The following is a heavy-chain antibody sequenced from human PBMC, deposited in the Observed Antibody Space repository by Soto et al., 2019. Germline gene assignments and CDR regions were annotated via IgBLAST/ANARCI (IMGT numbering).Heavy chain of an antibody. Sequence: GPSVKVSCKASGGTFSSYAISWVRQAPGQGPEWMGGIIPIFGTANYAQKFQGRVTITADESTSTAYMELSSLRSEDTAVYYCASPVGSIAVAGHAFDIWGQGTMVTVSS. CDR2: IIPIFGTA. D-gene: IGHD6-19*01. J-gene: IGHJ3*02. V-gene: IGHV1-69*13. CDR3: ASPVGSIAVAGHAFDI. CDR1: GGTFSSYA.